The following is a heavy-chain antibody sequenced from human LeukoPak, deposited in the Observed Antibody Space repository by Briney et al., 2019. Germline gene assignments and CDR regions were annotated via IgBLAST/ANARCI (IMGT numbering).Heavy chain of an antibody. CDR3: ESPLVVPGAFYYYCMDV. Sequence: AGGSLRLSCAASGVTLSDVYMSWIRQAPGKGLEWVSYISSRSTYTNYADSVKGRFTISRDNAKNSLYLEMSNLRAEDTAVYYCESPLVVPGAFYYYCMDVWGQGATVTVSS. D-gene: IGHD2-15*01. V-gene: IGHV3-11*03. CDR1: GVTLSDVY. CDR2: ISSRSTYT. J-gene: IGHJ6*02.